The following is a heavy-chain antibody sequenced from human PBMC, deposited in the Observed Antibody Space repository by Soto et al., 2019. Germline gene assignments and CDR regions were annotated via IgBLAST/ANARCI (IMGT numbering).Heavy chain of an antibody. Sequence: EVQLLESGGGLVQPGGSLRLSCVASGFTFSSHAMSWVRQAPGKGLEWVSGIDNSGGDTFYADSVKGRFTISRDNSKNTLYLQMNSLRVEDTAVYYCAKGRFNFDYWGQGSLVTVSS. CDR3: AKGRFNFDY. V-gene: IGHV3-23*01. CDR1: GFTFSSHA. J-gene: IGHJ4*02. CDR2: IDNSGGDT. D-gene: IGHD3-10*01.